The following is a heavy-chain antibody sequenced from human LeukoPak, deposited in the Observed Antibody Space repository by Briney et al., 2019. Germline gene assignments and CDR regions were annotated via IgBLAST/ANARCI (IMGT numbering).Heavy chain of an antibody. Sequence: PGGSLRLSCAASGFIFSTYVMHWVRQAPGKGLEWVAVISYDGSKKYYADSVKGRLTISRDNSKNTLYLQMNSLRPEDTSVYYCARSATSWYFDTGAREPWSPSPQ. CDR2: ISYDGSKK. CDR3: ARSATSWYFDT. D-gene: IGHD2-2*01. V-gene: IGHV3-30*03. J-gene: IGHJ4*02. CDR1: GFIFSTYV.